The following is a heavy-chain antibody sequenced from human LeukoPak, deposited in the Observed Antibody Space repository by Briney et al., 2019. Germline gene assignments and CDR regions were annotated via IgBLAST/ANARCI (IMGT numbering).Heavy chain of an antibody. CDR3: ARDNVSSGYFDAFDI. Sequence: TGGSLRLSCAASGFTFSSYAMSWVRQAPGKGLEWVSAISGSGGSTYYADSVKGRFTISRDNSKNTLYLQMNSLRAEDTAVYYCARDNVSSGYFDAFDIWGQGTMVTVSS. CDR2: ISGSGGST. V-gene: IGHV3-23*01. D-gene: IGHD3-22*01. CDR1: GFTFSSYA. J-gene: IGHJ3*02.